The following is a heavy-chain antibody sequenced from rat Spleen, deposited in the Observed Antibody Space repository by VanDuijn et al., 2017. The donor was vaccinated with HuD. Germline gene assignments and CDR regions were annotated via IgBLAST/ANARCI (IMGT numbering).Heavy chain of an antibody. J-gene: IGHJ4*01. CDR3: TREDWVLDV. Sequence: EVQLMESGGGLVQPGRSLKLSCVASGFTFNNYWMTWIRQAPGKGLEWVASITSAGGTTYYVDSVKGRFTISRDNAKSTLYLQMDSLRSEDTATYYCTREDWVLDVWGQGASVTVSS. D-gene: IGHD4-2*01. CDR2: ITSAGGTT. V-gene: IGHV5-31*01. CDR1: GFTFNNYW.